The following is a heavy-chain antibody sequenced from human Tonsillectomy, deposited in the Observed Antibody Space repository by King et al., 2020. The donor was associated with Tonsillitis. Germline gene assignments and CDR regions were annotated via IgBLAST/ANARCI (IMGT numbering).Heavy chain of an antibody. CDR3: AGDDAFWSGYSRALDY. CDR2: INAGNGNT. D-gene: IGHD3-3*01. V-gene: IGHV1-3*01. J-gene: IGHJ4*02. Sequence: HWVRQAPGQRLEWRGWINAGNGNTKYSQKFQGRVTITRDTSAGTAYMELSSLSSEDTAVFYCAGDDAFWSGYSRALDYWGQGTLVTVSS.